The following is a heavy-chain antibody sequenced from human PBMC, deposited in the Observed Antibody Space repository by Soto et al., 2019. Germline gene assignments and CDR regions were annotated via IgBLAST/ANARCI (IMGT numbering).Heavy chain of an antibody. J-gene: IGHJ4*02. CDR1: GFTLDDYA. CDR3: ANLPLYGSGFDC. CDR2: ISWNGAAT. Sequence: EVQLVESGGGLVQPGGSLRLSCAASGFTLDDYAIHWVRRAPGKGLEWVSGISWNGAATGYMNSVKGRFSISRDNTKNTLYLHMNSLRSEDTAVYYCANLPLYGSGFDCWGQGTLVTVSS. V-gene: IGHV3-9*01. D-gene: IGHD3-10*01.